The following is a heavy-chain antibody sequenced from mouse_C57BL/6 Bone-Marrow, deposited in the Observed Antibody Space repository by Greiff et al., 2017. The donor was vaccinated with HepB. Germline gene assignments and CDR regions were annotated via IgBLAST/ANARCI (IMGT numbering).Heavy chain of an antibody. CDR1: GFTFSSYA. CDR3: ARDRGDYYSSRGDFDY. J-gene: IGHJ2*01. CDR2: ISDGGSYT. V-gene: IGHV5-4*01. D-gene: IGHD1-1*01. Sequence: VQLQQSGGGLVKPGGSLKLSCAASGFTFSSYAMSWVRQTPEKRLEWVATISDGGSYTYYPDNVKGRFTISRDNAKNNLYLQMSHLKSEDTAMYYCARDRGDYYSSRGDFDYWGQGTTLTVSS.